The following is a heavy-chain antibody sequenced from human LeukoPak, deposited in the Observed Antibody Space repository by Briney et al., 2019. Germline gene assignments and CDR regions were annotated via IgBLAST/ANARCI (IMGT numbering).Heavy chain of an antibody. Sequence: GGSLRLSCAASGFTFSSCAMHWVRQAPGKGLEWVAVISYDANNIYYADSVKGRFIISRDNAKNSLYLQMNSLRDEDTAVYYCARDLNLYSSSWPHFDYWGQGTLVAVSS. CDR2: ISYDANNI. CDR3: ARDLNLYSSSWPHFDY. D-gene: IGHD6-13*01. J-gene: IGHJ4*02. CDR1: GFTFSSCA. V-gene: IGHV3-30-3*01.